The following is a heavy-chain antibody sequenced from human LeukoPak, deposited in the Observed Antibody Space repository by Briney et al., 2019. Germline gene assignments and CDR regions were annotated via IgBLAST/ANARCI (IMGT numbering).Heavy chain of an antibody. CDR1: GYTFTSYD. V-gene: IGHV1-8*01. J-gene: IGHJ5*02. D-gene: IGHD2-15*01. CDR3: ARRLPDCSGGSCYWFDP. Sequence: ASVKVSCKASGYTFTSYDINWVRQATGQGLEWMGWMNPNSGNTGYAQKFQGRVTMTRNTSISTAYMELSSLRSEDTAVYYCARRLPDCSGGSCYWFDPWGQGTLVTVSS. CDR2: MNPNSGNT.